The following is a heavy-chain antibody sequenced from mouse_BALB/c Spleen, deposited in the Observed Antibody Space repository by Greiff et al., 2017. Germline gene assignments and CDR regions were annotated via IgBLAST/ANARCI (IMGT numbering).Heavy chain of an antibody. D-gene: IGHD2-2*01. Sequence: VQRVESGPGLVAPSQSLSITCTVSGFSLTSYGVHWVRQSPGKGLEWLGVIWSGGSTDYNAAFISRLSISKDNSKSQVFFKMNSLQANDTAIYYCARNGGLRYAMDYWGQGTSVTVSS. CDR2: IWSGGST. CDR1: GFSLTSYG. J-gene: IGHJ4*01. CDR3: ARNGGLRYAMDY. V-gene: IGHV2-2*02.